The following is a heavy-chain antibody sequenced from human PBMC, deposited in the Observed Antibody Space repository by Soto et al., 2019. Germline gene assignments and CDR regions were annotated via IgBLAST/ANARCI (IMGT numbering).Heavy chain of an antibody. Sequence: VQLVESGGGSVQPGASLRLSCAASGFSFRDYDMHWVRQRTGKGLEWVSALGAARDPYYVGSVKGRFSASRDNAQNSLFLQMNNLRVDDTAVYFCARAYLGRLPRRADYYYAMDVWGRGTTVTVSS. CDR2: LGAARDP. D-gene: IGHD1-26*01. CDR1: GFSFRDYD. V-gene: IGHV3-13*05. J-gene: IGHJ6*02. CDR3: ARAYLGRLPRRADYYYAMDV.